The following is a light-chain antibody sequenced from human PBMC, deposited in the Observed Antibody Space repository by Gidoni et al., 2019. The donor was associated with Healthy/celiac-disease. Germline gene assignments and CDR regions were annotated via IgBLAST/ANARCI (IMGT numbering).Light chain of an antibody. V-gene: IGKV1-39*01. CDR2: AAS. CDR3: QQSYSTLWT. Sequence: DIQMTPSPPSPSASVGDRVTITCRASQSISSYLNWYQQKPGKAPKLLIYAASSLQSGVPSRFSGSGSGADFTLTSSRLQPEDFATYYYQQSYSTLWTFGQGTKVEIK. J-gene: IGKJ1*01. CDR1: QSISSY.